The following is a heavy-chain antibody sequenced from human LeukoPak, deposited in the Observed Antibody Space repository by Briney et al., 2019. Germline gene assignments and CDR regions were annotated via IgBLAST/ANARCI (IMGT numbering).Heavy chain of an antibody. J-gene: IGHJ5*02. CDR3: ARAVLRLLEWPSFRRFDP. CDR2: IYYSGST. V-gene: IGHV4-39*01. D-gene: IGHD3-3*01. CDR1: GGSISSSSYY. Sequence: SETLSLTCTVSGGSISSSSYYWGWIRQPPWKGLEWIGNIYYSGSTYYNPSLKSRVTISVDTSKNQFSLKLSSVTAADTAMYYCARAVLRLLEWPSFRRFDPCSQGILVTVSS.